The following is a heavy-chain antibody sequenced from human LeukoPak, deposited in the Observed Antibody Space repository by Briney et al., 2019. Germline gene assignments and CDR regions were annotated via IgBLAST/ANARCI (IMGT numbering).Heavy chain of an antibody. CDR1: GFTFSSYA. D-gene: IGHD6-13*01. CDR2: ISGSGGST. Sequence: GGSLRLSCAASGFTFSSYAMSWVRQAPGKGLEWVSAISGSGGSTYYADSVKGRFTISRDNSKNTLYLQMNSLRAEDTAVYYCAKDLGYSSSWYYFDYWGRGTLVTVSS. V-gene: IGHV3-23*01. CDR3: AKDLGYSSSWYYFDY. J-gene: IGHJ4*02.